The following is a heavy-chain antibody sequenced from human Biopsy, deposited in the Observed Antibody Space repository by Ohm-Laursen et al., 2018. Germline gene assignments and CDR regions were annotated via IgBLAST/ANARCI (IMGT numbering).Heavy chain of an antibody. J-gene: IGHJ4*02. CDR2: IYHIGRT. D-gene: IGHD2-21*02. CDR1: GYSISTAYY. Sequence: GTLSLTCSVSGYSISTAYYWAWIRQPPGKGLEWIASIYHIGRTNYNPSLKSRVTISVDTSKNQFSLKVSSVTAEDTAVYYCARDDAVTVIRGLYYWGQGALVTVSS. CDR3: ARDDAVTVIRGLYY. V-gene: IGHV4-38-2*02.